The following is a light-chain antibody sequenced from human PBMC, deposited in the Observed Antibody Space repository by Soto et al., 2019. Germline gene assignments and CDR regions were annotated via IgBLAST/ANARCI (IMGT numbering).Light chain of an antibody. Sequence: AIQMTQSPSSLSASVGDRVTTSCRASQGIANGLAWYQQKPGKAPKLLIYEASSLQSGVPSRFSGSGSGTEFTLTISSLQPEDFATYYCQQSYSNSRAFGQGTKVDI. CDR3: QQSYSNSRA. V-gene: IGKV1-13*02. CDR2: EAS. CDR1: QGIANG. J-gene: IGKJ1*01.